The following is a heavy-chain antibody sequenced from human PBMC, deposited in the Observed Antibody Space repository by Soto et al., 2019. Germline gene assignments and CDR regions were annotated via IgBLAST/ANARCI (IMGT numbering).Heavy chain of an antibody. D-gene: IGHD4-17*01. CDR3: TKASRYYGDNIKPYSYFGMDV. J-gene: IGHJ6*02. Sequence: EVQLLESGGGLVQPGGSLRLSCAASGFSFSNYVMSWVRQAPGKGLEGVSAIRGNGGRTYNADSVKGRFTISRDNSKNPVYLQMNSLEAEDTAVYSCTKASRYYGDNIKPYSYFGMDVWGLGTTVIVSS. V-gene: IGHV3-23*01. CDR2: IRGNGGRT. CDR1: GFSFSNYV.